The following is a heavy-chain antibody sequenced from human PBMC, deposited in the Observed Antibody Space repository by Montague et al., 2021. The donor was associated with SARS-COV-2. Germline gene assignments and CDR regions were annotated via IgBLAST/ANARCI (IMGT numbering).Heavy chain of an antibody. V-gene: IGHV2-5*02. CDR1: GFSLSTSAVG. J-gene: IGHJ5*02. CDR2: IYWDDDK. CDR3: AHLHTGFWSAYYST. Sequence: VKPTPPLTLTCTFSGFSLSTSAVGVGWIRQPPGKALQWLALIYWDDDKRYSPSLKTRLTVTKDTSKNQVVLTMTNMDPVDTATYYCAHLHTGFWSAYYSTWGQGTLVTVSS. D-gene: IGHD3-3*01.